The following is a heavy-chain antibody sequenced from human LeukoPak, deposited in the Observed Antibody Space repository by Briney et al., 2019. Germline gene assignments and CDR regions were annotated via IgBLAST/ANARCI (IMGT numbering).Heavy chain of an antibody. CDR3: FQAAGTNEKGVLDY. V-gene: IGHV3-48*01. J-gene: IGHJ4*02. D-gene: IGHD6-13*01. CDR1: GFTFSSYS. CDR2: ISSSTSTI. Sequence: GGSLRLSCAASGFTFSSYSMNWVRQAPGKGLEWVSYISSSTSTIYYADSVKGRFTISRDNAKNSLYLQMNSLRAEDTAVYYCFQAAGTNEKGVLDYWGQGTPVTVSS.